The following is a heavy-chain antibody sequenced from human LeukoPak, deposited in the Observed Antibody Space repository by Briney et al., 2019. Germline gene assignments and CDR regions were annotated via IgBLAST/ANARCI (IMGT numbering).Heavy chain of an antibody. CDR1: GYTFTGYY. CDR2: INPNSGGT. V-gene: IGHV1-2*02. D-gene: IGHD3-22*01. Sequence: ASVKVSCKASGYTFTGYYMHWVRQAPGQGLEWMGWINPNSGGTNYAQKFQGRVTMTRDTSISTAYMELSRLRSEDTAVYYCAREASLGNYYDSSGYQFDYWGQGTLVTVSS. CDR3: AREASLGNYYDSSGYQFDY. J-gene: IGHJ4*02.